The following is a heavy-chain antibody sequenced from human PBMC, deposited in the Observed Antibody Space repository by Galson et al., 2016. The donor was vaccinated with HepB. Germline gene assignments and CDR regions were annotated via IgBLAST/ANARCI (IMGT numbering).Heavy chain of an antibody. V-gene: IGHV3-7*03. CDR1: GFTFTTYW. D-gene: IGHD2-15*01. Sequence: SLRLSCAVSGFTFTTYWMTWVRQAPGKGLEWVANIKQDGSEKYYVDSVKGRFTISRVNAKNSLYLQMNSLRAEDTAVYYCATPDEGSGRIFDYWGQGTLVTVSS. CDR3: ATPDEGSGRIFDY. J-gene: IGHJ4*02. CDR2: IKQDGSEK.